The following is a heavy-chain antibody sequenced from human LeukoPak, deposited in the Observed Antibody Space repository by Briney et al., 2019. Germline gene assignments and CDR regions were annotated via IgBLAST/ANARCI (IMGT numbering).Heavy chain of an antibody. Sequence: PGGSLRLSCAASGFTFNTRGMHWVRQAPGKGLEWVAAIWFDGSVKHYSDAVKGRFTISRDNSLNTLYLQMNSVRVEDTAMYYCAKDTAIQFLEPAFWGQGTLVTVSS. D-gene: IGHD3-3*01. CDR2: IWFDGSVK. J-gene: IGHJ4*02. V-gene: IGHV3-33*06. CDR1: GFTFNTRG. CDR3: AKDTAIQFLEPAF.